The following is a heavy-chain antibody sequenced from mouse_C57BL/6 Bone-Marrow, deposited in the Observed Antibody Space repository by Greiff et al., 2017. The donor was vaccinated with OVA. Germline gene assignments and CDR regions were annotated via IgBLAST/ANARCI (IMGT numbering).Heavy chain of an antibody. V-gene: IGHV1-26*01. CDR2: INPNNGGT. Sequence: EVQLQQSGPELVKPGASVKISCKASGYTFTDYYMNWVKQSHGKSLEWIGDINPNNGGTSYNQKFKGKATLTVDKSSSTAYMELRSLTSEDSAVYYCARWMATDWDLTFDYWGQGTTLTVSS. CDR3: ARWMATDWDLTFDY. CDR1: GYTFTDYY. J-gene: IGHJ2*01. D-gene: IGHD4-1*01.